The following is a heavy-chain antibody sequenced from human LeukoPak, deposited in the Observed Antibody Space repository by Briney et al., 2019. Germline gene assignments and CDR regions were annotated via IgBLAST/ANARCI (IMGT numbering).Heavy chain of an antibody. D-gene: IGHD3-10*01. Sequence: PSETLSLTCTVSGGSISSYYWVWIRQPPGKGLEWIGSIYYSGSTYYNPSLKSRVTISVDMSKNQFSLKLSSVTAADTAVYYCATTTDFVRGAIGAYWGQGTLVTVSS. J-gene: IGHJ4*02. CDR1: GGSISSYY. CDR2: IYYSGST. CDR3: ATTTDFVRGAIGAY. V-gene: IGHV4-39*01.